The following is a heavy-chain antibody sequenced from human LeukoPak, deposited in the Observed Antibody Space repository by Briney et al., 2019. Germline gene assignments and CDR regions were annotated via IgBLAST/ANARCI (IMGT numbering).Heavy chain of an antibody. Sequence: GGSLRLSCAASGFTFNIYGMHWVRQAPGKGPEWVAVIWYDGNKKHYADSVKGRFTVSRDNSKNTVYLQMNSLRAEDTAVYSCARDDLPWDSSGFDVWGQGTMVTVSS. CDR3: ARDDLPWDSSGFDV. D-gene: IGHD3-22*01. J-gene: IGHJ3*01. CDR2: IWYDGNKK. CDR1: GFTFNIYG. V-gene: IGHV3-33*01.